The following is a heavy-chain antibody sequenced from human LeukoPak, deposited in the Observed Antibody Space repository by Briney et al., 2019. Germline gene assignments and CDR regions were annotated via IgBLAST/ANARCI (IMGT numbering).Heavy chain of an antibody. V-gene: IGHV1-2*02. J-gene: IGHJ6*03. Sequence: GASVKVSCKASGYTFTGYYMHWVRQAPGQGLEWMGWINPNSGGTNYAQKFQGRVTMTRDTSISTAYMELSRLRSDDTAVYHCARDRNYDRYYYYYMDVWGKGTTVTVSS. CDR2: INPNSGGT. CDR1: GYTFTGYY. D-gene: IGHD3-3*01. CDR3: ARDRNYDRYYYYYMDV.